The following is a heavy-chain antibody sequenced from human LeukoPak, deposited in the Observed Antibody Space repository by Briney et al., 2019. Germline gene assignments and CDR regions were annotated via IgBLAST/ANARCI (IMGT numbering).Heavy chain of an antibody. Sequence: PGGSLRLSCAASGFTFSTYGMHWVRQAPGKGLGWVAVVSHDGSNKYYADSVKGRFTISRDNSKNTLYLQMNSLRDEDTAVYYCARDYYDSGSYGWFDPWGQGTLVTVSS. J-gene: IGHJ5*02. CDR2: VSHDGSNK. CDR1: GFTFSTYG. CDR3: ARDYYDSGSYGWFDP. D-gene: IGHD3-10*01. V-gene: IGHV3-30*03.